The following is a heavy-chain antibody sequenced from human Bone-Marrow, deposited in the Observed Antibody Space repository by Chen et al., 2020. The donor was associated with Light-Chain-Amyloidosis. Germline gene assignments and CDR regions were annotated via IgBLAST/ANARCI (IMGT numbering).Heavy chain of an antibody. CDR1: GFAFSSYA. CDR2: IGGSGGSR. J-gene: IGHJ3*02. CDR3: AKDISYDDILPGYPADAFDI. V-gene: IGHV3-23*04. D-gene: IGHD3-9*01. Sequence: EVQLVESGGGLLQRGGSLRLSCAASGFAFSSYAMSWVRQAPGKGLEWVSTIGGSGGSRYYVDSVKGRLTISGDNSKHALFLQMNSLRAADTAVYYCAKDISYDDILPGYPADAFDIWGQGTMVTVSS.